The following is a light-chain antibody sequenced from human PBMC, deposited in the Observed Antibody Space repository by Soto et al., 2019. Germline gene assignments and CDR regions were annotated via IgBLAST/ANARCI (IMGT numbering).Light chain of an antibody. CDR1: QSISSY. Sequence: DSQITQSPSSLSASVGDRVTITCRASQSISSYLNWYQQKPGKAPKLLIYAASSLQSGVPSRFSGSGSGTDFTLTISSLQPEDFATYYCQQSYSTSRTFGQGTKVDIK. CDR3: QQSYSTSRT. CDR2: AAS. J-gene: IGKJ1*01. V-gene: IGKV1-39*01.